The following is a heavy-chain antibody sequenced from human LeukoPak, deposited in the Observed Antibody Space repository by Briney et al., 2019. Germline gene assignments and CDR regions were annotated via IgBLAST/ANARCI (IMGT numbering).Heavy chain of an antibody. CDR3: ARDRCSGGGCYYYYMDV. V-gene: IGHV3-48*04. D-gene: IGHD2-15*01. J-gene: IGHJ6*03. CDR1: GFTFSSYG. CDR2: ISSSSSTI. Sequence: PGGSLRLSCAASGFTFSSYGMSWVRQAPGKGLEWVSYISSSSSTIYYADSVKGRFTISRDNAKNSLYLQMNSLRAEDTAVYYCARDRCSGGGCYYYYMDVWGKGTTVTISS.